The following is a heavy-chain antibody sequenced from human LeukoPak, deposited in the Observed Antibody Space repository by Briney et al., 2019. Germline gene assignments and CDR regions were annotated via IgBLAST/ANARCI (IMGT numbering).Heavy chain of an antibody. J-gene: IGHJ4*02. CDR1: GGSISSYY. Sequence: PSETLSLTCTVSGGSISSYYWSWIRQPPGKGLEWIGYIYYSGSTNYNPSLKSRVTISVDTSKNQFSLKLSSVTAADTAVYYCARSPGDILTGFFDYWGQGTLVTVFS. V-gene: IGHV4-59*01. D-gene: IGHD3-9*01. CDR2: IYYSGST. CDR3: ARSPGDILTGFFDY.